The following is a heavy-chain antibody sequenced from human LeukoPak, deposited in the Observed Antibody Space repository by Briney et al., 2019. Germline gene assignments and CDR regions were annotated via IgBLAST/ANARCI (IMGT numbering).Heavy chain of an antibody. CDR2: IGSGGTT. J-gene: IGHJ3*02. CDR1: GFTFRTYG. V-gene: IGHV3-23*01. Sequence: GGSLRLSCAASGFTFRTYGMSCVRQARGKGVEGGSAIGSGGTTYYTDSVKGRFTISRDNSKTTLYLQMSSLRAEDTAVYYCAKRDTTMAKGAFDIWGQGTTVTVSS. CDR3: AKRDTTMAKGAFDI. D-gene: IGHD5-18*01.